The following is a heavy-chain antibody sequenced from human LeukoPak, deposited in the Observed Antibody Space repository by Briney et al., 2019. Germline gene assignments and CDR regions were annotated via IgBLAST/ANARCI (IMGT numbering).Heavy chain of an antibody. D-gene: IGHD3-9*01. J-gene: IGHJ4*02. CDR2: IIPIFGTA. CDR3: ARARRYFDWSPLHFDY. CDR1: GGTFSSYA. Sequence: GASVKVSCKASGGTFSSYAISWVRQAPGQGLEWMGGIIPIFGTANYAQKFQGRVTITADESTSTAYMELSSPRSEDTAVYYCARARRYFDWSPLHFDYWGQGTLVTVSS. V-gene: IGHV1-69*13.